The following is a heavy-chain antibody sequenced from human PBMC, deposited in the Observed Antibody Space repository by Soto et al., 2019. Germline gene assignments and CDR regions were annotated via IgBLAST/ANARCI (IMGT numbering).Heavy chain of an antibody. V-gene: IGHV1-69*13. J-gene: IGHJ6*02. Sequence: ASVKVSCKASGGTFSSYAISWVRQAPGQGLEWMGGIIPIFGTANYAQKFQGRVTITADESTSTAHMELSSLRSEDTAVYYCASRESGGNSFGVVYYGMDVWGQGTTVTVSS. D-gene: IGHD2-21*02. CDR1: GGTFSSYA. CDR3: ASRESGGNSFGVVYYGMDV. CDR2: IIPIFGTA.